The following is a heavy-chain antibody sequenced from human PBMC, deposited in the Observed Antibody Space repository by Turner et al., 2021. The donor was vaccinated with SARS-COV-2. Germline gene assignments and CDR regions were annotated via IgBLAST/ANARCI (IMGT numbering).Heavy chain of an antibody. V-gene: IGHV3-21*01. CDR3: ARGTYYYDSSVYSGTNWFDP. CDR1: GFTFSSYT. J-gene: IGHJ5*02. CDR2: ISSSSSYI. D-gene: IGHD3-22*01. Sequence: EVQLVESGGGLVKPGGSLRLSCAASGFTFSSYTMYWVRQAPGKGLEWVSSISSSSSYIYYADSVKGRFTISRDNAKNSLYLPMNSLRAEDTAVYYCARGTYYYDSSVYSGTNWFDPWGQGTLVTVSS.